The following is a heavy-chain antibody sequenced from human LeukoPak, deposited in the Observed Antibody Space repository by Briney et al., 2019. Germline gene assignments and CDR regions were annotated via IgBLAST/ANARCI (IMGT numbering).Heavy chain of an antibody. D-gene: IGHD1-26*01. V-gene: IGHV3-48*03. CDR3: ARKVLSGSRYFDY. CDR2: ITSSASTI. CDR1: GXTFSSFE. Sequence: GGSLRLSCAASGXTFSSFEVNWVRQAPGKGLEWVSYITSSASTIYYAESVKGRFTISRDSAKNSLFLQMNSLRAEDTAVYYCARKVLSGSRYFDYWGQGALVTVSS. J-gene: IGHJ4*02.